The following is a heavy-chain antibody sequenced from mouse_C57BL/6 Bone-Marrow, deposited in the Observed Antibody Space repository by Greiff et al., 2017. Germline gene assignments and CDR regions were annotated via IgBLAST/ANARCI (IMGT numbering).Heavy chain of an antibody. V-gene: IGHV14-3*01. CDR3: ASYYGNLAWFAY. CDR1: GFNIKNTY. CDR2: LDPANGNT. D-gene: IGHD2-1*01. J-gene: IGHJ3*01. Sequence: VQLQQSVAELVRPGASVKLSCTASGFNIKNTYIHWVKQRPEQGLEWIGRLDPANGNTKYAPKFQGKATITADTSSNTAYLQLSSLTSEDTAIYYCASYYGNLAWFAYWGQGTLVTVSA.